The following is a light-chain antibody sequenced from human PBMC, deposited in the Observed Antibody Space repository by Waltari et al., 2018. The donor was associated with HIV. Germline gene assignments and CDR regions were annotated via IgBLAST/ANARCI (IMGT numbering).Light chain of an antibody. Sequence: NLMLTQPRSVSGSPGNTVTISCTRSSGSLASNYVPWFHQRPGSAPTTVIFEDDHRPSGVPDRFSGSIDSSSNSASLTISGLQTEDEGDYYCQSYDVTTVVFGGGTRLTVL. J-gene: IGLJ2*01. CDR3: QSYDVTTVV. V-gene: IGLV6-57*03. CDR1: SGSLASNY. CDR2: EDD.